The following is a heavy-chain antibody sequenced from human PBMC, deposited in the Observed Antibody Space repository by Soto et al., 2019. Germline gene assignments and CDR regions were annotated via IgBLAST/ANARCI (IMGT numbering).Heavy chain of an antibody. Sequence: ASVKVSCKASGYIFTNYYMHWVRQAPGQGLEWMGIINPSGAGTTYAQKFQDRVSMTADTSSSTVYMDLISLTSEDTAVYYCTRGSLTTVTSPIDSWGQGTLVTVSS. D-gene: IGHD4-17*01. CDR1: GYIFTNYY. CDR3: TRGSLTTVTSPIDS. J-gene: IGHJ4*02. V-gene: IGHV1-46*03. CDR2: INPSGAGT.